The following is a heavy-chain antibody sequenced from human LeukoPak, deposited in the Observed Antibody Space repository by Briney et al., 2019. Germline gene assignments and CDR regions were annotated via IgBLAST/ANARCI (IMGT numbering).Heavy chain of an antibody. J-gene: IGHJ6*02. V-gene: IGHV4-59*01. CDR2: IYYSGST. CDR1: GGSISSYY. D-gene: IGHD3-10*01. CDR3: ARDLLYGSGLTPYYYYGMDV. Sequence: PSETLSLTCTASGGSISSYYWSWIRQPPGKGLEWIGYIYYSGSTNYNPSLKSRVTISVDTSKNQFSLKLSSVTAADTAVYYCARDLLYGSGLTPYYYYGMDVWGQGTTVTVSS.